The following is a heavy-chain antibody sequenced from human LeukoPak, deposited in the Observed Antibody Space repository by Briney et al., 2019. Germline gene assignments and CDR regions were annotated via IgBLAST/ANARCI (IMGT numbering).Heavy chain of an antibody. CDR3: ARDNRGQKTTSFDY. V-gene: IGHV1-69*13. CDR2: IIPIFGTA. J-gene: IGHJ4*02. D-gene: IGHD1-7*01. Sequence: SVKVSCKASGGTFSSYAISWVRQAPGQGLEWMGGIIPIFGTANYAQKFQGRVTITADESTSTAYMELSSLRSEDTAVYYCARDNRGQKTTSFDYWGQGTLVTVPS. CDR1: GGTFSSYA.